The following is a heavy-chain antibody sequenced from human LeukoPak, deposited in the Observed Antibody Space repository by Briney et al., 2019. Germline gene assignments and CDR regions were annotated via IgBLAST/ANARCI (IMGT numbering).Heavy chain of an antibody. CDR1: GGSISSYY. Sequence: ETLSLTCTVSGGSISSYYWSWIRQPPGKGLEWVSAISGSGGSTYYADSVKGRFTISRDNSKNTLYLQMNSLRAEDTAVYYCAKRMYGSGIKDAFDIWGQGTMVTVSS. J-gene: IGHJ3*02. V-gene: IGHV3-23*01. D-gene: IGHD3-10*01. CDR2: ISGSGGST. CDR3: AKRMYGSGIKDAFDI.